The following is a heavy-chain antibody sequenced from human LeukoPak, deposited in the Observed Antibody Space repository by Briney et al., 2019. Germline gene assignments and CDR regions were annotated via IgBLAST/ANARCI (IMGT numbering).Heavy chain of an antibody. D-gene: IGHD3-22*01. CDR1: GGSISSSSYY. CDR2: IYYSGST. CDR3: ARLGVDYDRGRFDP. J-gene: IGHJ5*02. Sequence: SETLSLTCTVSGGSISSSSYYWGWIRQPPGKGLEWIGSIYYSGSTYYNPSLKSRVTISVDASKNQFSLKLSSVTAADTAVYYCARLGVDYDRGRFDPWGQGTLVTVSS. V-gene: IGHV4-39*01.